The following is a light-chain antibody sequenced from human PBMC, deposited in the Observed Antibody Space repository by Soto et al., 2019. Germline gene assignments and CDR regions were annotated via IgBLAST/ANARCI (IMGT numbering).Light chain of an antibody. Sequence: QSVLTQPASVSGSPGQSITISCTGTSSDVGGYNYVSWYQQHPGKAPKLMIYDVSNRPSGVSNRVSGSKSGNTASLTISWLQAEDEADYYCSSYTSSSTTVFGTGTKLTVL. CDR2: DVS. V-gene: IGLV2-14*01. CDR3: SSYTSSSTTV. J-gene: IGLJ1*01. CDR1: SSDVGGYNY.